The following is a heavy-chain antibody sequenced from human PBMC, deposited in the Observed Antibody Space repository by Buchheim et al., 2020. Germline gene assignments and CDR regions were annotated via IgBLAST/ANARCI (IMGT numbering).Heavy chain of an antibody. CDR3: ARDWRNEYSGYVNSPPDY. D-gene: IGHD5-12*01. CDR1: GFTFSSYS. J-gene: IGHJ4*02. CDR2: ISSSSSYI. Sequence: EVQLVESGGGLVKPGGSLRLSCAASGFTFSSYSMNWVRQAPGKGLEWVSSISSSSSYIYYADSVKGRFTISRDNAKKSLYLQMNSLRAEDTAVYYCARDWRNEYSGYVNSPPDYWGQGTL. V-gene: IGHV3-21*01.